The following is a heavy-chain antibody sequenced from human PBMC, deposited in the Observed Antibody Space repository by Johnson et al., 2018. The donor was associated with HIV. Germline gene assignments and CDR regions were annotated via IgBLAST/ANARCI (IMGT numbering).Heavy chain of an antibody. CDR2: ISYDGSNK. V-gene: IGHV3-30-3*01. Sequence: QVQLVESGGGVVQPGRSLRLSCAASGFTFSSYAMHWVRQAPGKGLEWVAVISYDGSNKYYADYVKGRFTISRDNSENTLYLQMNSLRAEDTAVYYCARAGGSGDAFDIWGQGTMVTVSS. J-gene: IGHJ3*02. CDR3: ARAGGSGDAFDI. CDR1: GFTFSSYA. D-gene: IGHD3-10*01.